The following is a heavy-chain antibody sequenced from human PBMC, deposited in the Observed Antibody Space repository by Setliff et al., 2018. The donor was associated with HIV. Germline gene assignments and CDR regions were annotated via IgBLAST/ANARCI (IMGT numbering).Heavy chain of an antibody. V-gene: IGHV4-34*01. Sequence: PSETLSLTCAVDSGSFGANYLTWIRQPPGKGLEWIGEIHPSGNTYYNPSLQSRVTMSFDTSRNHFSLKLHSVSAADTAVYYCARESLNLGELSSNPDASDIWGQGTMVT. J-gene: IGHJ3*02. CDR2: IHPSGNT. D-gene: IGHD3-16*02. CDR1: SGSFGANY. CDR3: ARESLNLGELSSNPDASDI.